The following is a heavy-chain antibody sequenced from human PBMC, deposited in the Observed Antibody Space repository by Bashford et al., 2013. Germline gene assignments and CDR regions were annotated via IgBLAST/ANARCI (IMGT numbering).Heavy chain of an antibody. D-gene: IGHD6-19*01. V-gene: IGHV1-2*02. CDR2: INPNNGGT. CDR1: GYTFTDYY. J-gene: IGHJ4*02. Sequence: VASVKVSCKASGYTFTDYYVHWVRQAPGQGPEYMGCINPNNGGTVYQPTFQGRVTVTSDTSINTTYMDLTSLRSDDTAVYFCARGGRSGWFSIHYWGQGTLVTVSS. CDR3: ARGGRSGWFSIHY.